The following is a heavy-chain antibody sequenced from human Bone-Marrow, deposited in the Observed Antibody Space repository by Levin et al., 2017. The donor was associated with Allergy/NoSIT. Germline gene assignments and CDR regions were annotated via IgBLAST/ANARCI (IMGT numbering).Heavy chain of an antibody. Sequence: SCAASGFTFSSYGMHWVRQAPGKGLEWVAVIWYDGSNKYYADSVKGRFTISRDNSKNTLYLQMNSLRAEDTAVYYCARDRWGSSWDYYYYYMDVWGKGTTVTVSS. V-gene: IGHV3-33*01. D-gene: IGHD6-13*01. J-gene: IGHJ6*03. CDR3: ARDRWGSSWDYYYYYMDV. CDR2: IWYDGSNK. CDR1: GFTFSSYG.